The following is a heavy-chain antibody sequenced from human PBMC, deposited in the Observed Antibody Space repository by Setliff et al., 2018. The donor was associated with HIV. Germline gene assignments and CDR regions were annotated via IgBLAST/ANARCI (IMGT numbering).Heavy chain of an antibody. J-gene: IGHJ4*02. CDR3: AIDVSTGDLDY. Sequence: SVKVSCKASGGTFSSYAISWVRQAPGQGLEWMGEIIPILGIANYAQKFQGRVTITTDESTSTVYMELSSLRSEDTAVYYCAIDVSTGDLDYWGQGTLVTVSS. V-gene: IGHV1-69*10. CDR2: IIPILGIA. D-gene: IGHD7-27*01. CDR1: GGTFSSYA.